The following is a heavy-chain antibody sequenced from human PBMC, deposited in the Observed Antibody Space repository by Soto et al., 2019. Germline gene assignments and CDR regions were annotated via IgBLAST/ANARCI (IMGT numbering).Heavy chain of an antibody. CDR2: IIPIFDAT. CDR3: ADAPPNDEGAPDGFDI. Sequence: QVQLVQSGTEVKKPGSSVKVSCKASGGTFSRHAVSWVRQAPGQGLEWMGGIIPIFDATNDAQKFQDRVTISAGESTSTVYMELSSLRSEDTAVYFCADAPPNDEGAPDGFDIWGQGTMVIVSS. CDR1: GGTFSRHA. V-gene: IGHV1-69*12. J-gene: IGHJ3*02. D-gene: IGHD3-10*01.